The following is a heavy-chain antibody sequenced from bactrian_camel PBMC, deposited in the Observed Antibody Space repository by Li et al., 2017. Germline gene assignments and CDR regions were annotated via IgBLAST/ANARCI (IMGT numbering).Heavy chain of an antibody. Sequence: HVQLVESGGGSVQAGGSLRLSCKVSGHSRGSNCVGWYRLPPGRAPAEREGIAAIRRDGGETWYAASVKGRFTISRDSAKNTVYLQMNSLKPEDTGMYYCAAATSLYISGGGALNERSYHFWGQGTQVTVS. D-gene: IGHD7*01. CDR3: AAATSLYISGGGALNERSYHF. J-gene: IGHJ4*01. CDR2: IRRDGGET. V-gene: IGHV3S45*01. CDR1: GHSRGSNC.